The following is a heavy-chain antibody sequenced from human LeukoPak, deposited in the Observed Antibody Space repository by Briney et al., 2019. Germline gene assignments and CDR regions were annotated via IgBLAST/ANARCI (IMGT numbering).Heavy chain of an antibody. Sequence: GASVNVSCKASGFTFTTSAVQWVRQARGQRLEWIGWIVVGSANTDYAQKFQERVTITRDMSTRTAYMELSSLRSEDTAVYYCAADLPYSNYGPLDYWGQGTLVTVSS. CDR1: GFTFTTSA. CDR2: IVVGSANT. V-gene: IGHV1-58*01. J-gene: IGHJ4*02. D-gene: IGHD4-11*01. CDR3: AADLPYSNYGPLDY.